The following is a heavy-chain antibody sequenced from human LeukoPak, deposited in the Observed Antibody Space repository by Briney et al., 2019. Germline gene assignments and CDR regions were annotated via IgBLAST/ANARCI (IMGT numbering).Heavy chain of an antibody. D-gene: IGHD3-10*01. V-gene: IGHV1-24*01. J-gene: IGHJ4*02. CDR3: ARDEYYYGSGSRRYDY. Sequence: ASVKVSCKVSEYTLTELSMHWVRQAPGKGLEWMGGFDPEDGETIYAQKFQGRVTMTEDTSTDTAYMELSSLRSEDTAVYYCARDEYYYGSGSRRYDYWGQGTLVTVSS. CDR2: FDPEDGET. CDR1: EYTLTELS.